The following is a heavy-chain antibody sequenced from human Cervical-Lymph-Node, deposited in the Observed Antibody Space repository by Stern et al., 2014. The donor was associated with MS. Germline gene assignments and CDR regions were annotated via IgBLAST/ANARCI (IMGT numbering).Heavy chain of an antibody. D-gene: IGHD3-16*02. Sequence: VQLVESGAEVKKPGASVKVSCTASGYRFSNFYLHWVRQAPGQGLHWIGRIVPGSGATNSSQTFQGRLTMTRDRSITTAYLELSCLISDDTAVYYCARIYCSGDECYHSFDTWGQGTLVTVSS. CDR1: GYRFSNFY. J-gene: IGHJ4*02. CDR3: ARIYCSGDECYHSFDT. CDR2: IVPGSGAT. V-gene: IGHV1-2*06.